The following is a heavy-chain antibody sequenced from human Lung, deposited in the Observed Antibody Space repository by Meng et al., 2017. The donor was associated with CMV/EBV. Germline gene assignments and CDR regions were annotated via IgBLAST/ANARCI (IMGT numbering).Heavy chain of an antibody. CDR2: ISGSGGKT. J-gene: IGHJ4*02. CDR1: RFTFSSYA. V-gene: IGHV3-23*01. D-gene: IGHD3-22*01. CDR3: AKVYQWLLLGPFDY. Sequence: SCAASRFTFSSYAMTWVRQAPGKGLEWVSVISGSGGKTHYADSVKGRFTISRDNSKNTLFLQMNSLRAEDTAVYYCAKVYQWLLLGPFDYRGQGTLVTVSS.